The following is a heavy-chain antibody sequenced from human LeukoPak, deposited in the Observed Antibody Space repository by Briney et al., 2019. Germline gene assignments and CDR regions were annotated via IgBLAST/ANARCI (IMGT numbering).Heavy chain of an antibody. J-gene: IGHJ4*02. Sequence: GGSLRPSCAASGFTFSSYSMNWVRQAPGKGLEWVSSISSSSSYIYYADSVKGRFTISRDNAKNSLYLQMNSLRAEDTAVYYCARHSGHDFDYWGQGTLVTVSS. CDR2: ISSSSSYI. V-gene: IGHV3-21*01. D-gene: IGHD2-15*01. CDR3: ARHSGHDFDY. CDR1: GFTFSSYS.